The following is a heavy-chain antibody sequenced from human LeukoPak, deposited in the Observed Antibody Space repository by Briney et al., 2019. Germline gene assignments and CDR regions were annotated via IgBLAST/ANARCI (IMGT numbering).Heavy chain of an antibody. J-gene: IGHJ4*02. CDR2: ISSSSSYI. CDR3: ARGGGNYYFDY. D-gene: IGHD3-10*01. CDR1: GFTLSNAW. V-gene: IGHV3-21*01. Sequence: GGSLRLSCAASGFTLSNAWMNWVRQAPGKGLEWVSSISSSSSYIYYADSVKGRFTISRDNAKNSLYLQMNSLRAEDTAVYYCARGGGNYYFDYWGQGTLVTVSS.